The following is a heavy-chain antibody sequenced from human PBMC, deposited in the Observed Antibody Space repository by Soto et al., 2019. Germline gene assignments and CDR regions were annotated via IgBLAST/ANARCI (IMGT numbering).Heavy chain of an antibody. CDR2: INAGSGNT. CDR3: ARGLAADGA. V-gene: IGHV1-3*01. Sequence: QVQLVQSGAEVKKPGASVKVSCTASGYTFTHYAIHWVRLAPGQRLEWMGFINAGSGNTKYSQTFQGRLTFTKDTSASTAYMDLSSLRSEDTAIYYCARGLAADGAWGQGTLVTVSS. CDR1: GYTFTHYA. D-gene: IGHD6-13*01. J-gene: IGHJ5*02.